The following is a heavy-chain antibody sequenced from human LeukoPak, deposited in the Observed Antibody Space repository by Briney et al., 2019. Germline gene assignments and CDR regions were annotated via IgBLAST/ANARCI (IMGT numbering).Heavy chain of an antibody. Sequence: GGSLRLSCAASGFTFSSYAMSWVRQAPGKGLEWVSAISGSGGSTYYADSVKGRFTISRDNSKNTLYLQMNSLRAEDTAVYYCAKDFWMATIVYYFDYWGQGTLVTVSS. J-gene: IGHJ4*02. CDR3: AKDFWMATIVYYFDY. CDR2: ISGSGGST. D-gene: IGHD5-24*01. CDR1: GFTFSSYA. V-gene: IGHV3-23*01.